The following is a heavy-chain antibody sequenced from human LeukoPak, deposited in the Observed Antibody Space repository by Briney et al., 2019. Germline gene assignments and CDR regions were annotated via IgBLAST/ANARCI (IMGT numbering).Heavy chain of an antibody. D-gene: IGHD3-16*02. J-gene: IGHJ4*02. CDR3: ARADLVMITFGGVIAGPDY. CDR1: GFTFSSYW. Sequence: GGSLRLSCAASGFTFSSYWMSWVRQAPGKGLEWVANIKQDGSEKYYVDSVKGRFTISRDNAKNSLYLQMNSLRAEDTAVYYCARADLVMITFGGVIAGPDYWGQGPLVTVSS. V-gene: IGHV3-7*01. CDR2: IKQDGSEK.